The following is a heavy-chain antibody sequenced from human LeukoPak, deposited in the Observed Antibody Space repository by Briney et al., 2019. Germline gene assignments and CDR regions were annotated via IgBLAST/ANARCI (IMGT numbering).Heavy chain of an antibody. CDR1: GGSFSDYY. D-gene: IGHD1-26*01. CDR2: IYHSGST. V-gene: IGHV4-34*01. CDR3: ARDLVGIVGASDY. Sequence: SETLSLTCAVYGGSFSDYYWSWIRQPPGKGLEWIGSIYHSGSTYYNPSLKSRLTISVDTSKNQFSLKLSSVTAADTAVYYCARDLVGIVGASDYWGQGTLVTVSS. J-gene: IGHJ4*02.